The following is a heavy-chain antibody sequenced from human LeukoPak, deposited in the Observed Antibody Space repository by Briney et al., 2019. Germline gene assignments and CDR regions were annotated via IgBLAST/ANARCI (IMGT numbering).Heavy chain of an antibody. Sequence: SETLSLTCTVSGGSITSGNFYWSWIRQPAGKGLEWIGRIYNTGSTNYNPSLKSRVTISVDRSKNQFSLMLKSVTAADTAVYYCARGAGSSESNYFDPWGQGTHATVSS. V-gene: IGHV4-61*02. CDR3: ARGAGSSESNYFDP. D-gene: IGHD1-26*01. CDR1: GGSITSGNFY. J-gene: IGHJ5*02. CDR2: IYNTGST.